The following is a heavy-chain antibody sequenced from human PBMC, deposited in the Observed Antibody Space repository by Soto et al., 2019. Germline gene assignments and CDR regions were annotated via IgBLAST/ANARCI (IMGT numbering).Heavy chain of an antibody. Sequence: QVQLVQSGPELKKPGSSVKVSCKAPGDTFNSYGISWVRQAPGQGLEWMGGIVPMFGTTNLALKFEDRVTSTAAELTTTVYMEIRGLTSEATAVYYCARALADVHLWDAFDVWGHGTRVTVSS. V-gene: IGHV1-69*19. CDR2: IVPMFGTT. D-gene: IGHD1-26*01. CDR1: GDTFNSYG. J-gene: IGHJ3*01. CDR3: ARALADVHLWDAFDV.